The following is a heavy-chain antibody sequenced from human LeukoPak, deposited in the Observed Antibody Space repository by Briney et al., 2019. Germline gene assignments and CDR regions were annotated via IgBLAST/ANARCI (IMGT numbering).Heavy chain of an antibody. CDR1: GGSISHHY. D-gene: IGHD1-1*01. V-gene: IGHV4-59*11. CDR2: IYYSGTT. CDR3: ARASTGTYDY. Sequence: SETPSLTCSVSGGSISHHYWSWIRQPPGKGLEWIGFIYYSGTTNYSPSLKSRVTISVDTSNNQFSLKLSPVTAADTAVYYCARASTGTYDYWGQGTLVTVSS. J-gene: IGHJ4*02.